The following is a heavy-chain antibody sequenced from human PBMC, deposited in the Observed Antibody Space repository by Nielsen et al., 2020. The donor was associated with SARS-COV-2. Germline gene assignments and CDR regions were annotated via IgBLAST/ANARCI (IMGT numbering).Heavy chain of an antibody. CDR3: ARGGVDYCDSSGYYSVYAFDI. V-gene: IGHV1-69*04. D-gene: IGHD3-22*01. Sequence: WVRQAPGQGLEWMGRIIPILGIANYAQKFQGRVTITADKSTSTAYMELSSLRSEDTAVYYCARGGVDYCDSSGYYSVYAFDIWGQETMVTVSS. J-gene: IGHJ3*02. CDR2: IIPILGIA.